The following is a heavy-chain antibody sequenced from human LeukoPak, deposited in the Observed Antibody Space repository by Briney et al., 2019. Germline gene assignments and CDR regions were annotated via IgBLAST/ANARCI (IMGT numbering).Heavy chain of an antibody. CDR3: ARDPHDYSIIYFDY. CDR1: SYSISSGYY. V-gene: IGHV4-38-2*02. D-gene: IGHD4-11*01. CDR2: IFRSGST. J-gene: IGHJ4*02. Sequence: PSETLSLTCTVSSYSISSGYYWGWIRLPPGKGLEWIGSIFRSGSTYYNPSLKSRLTISVDTSKNQFSLNLNSVTAADTAIYYCARDPHDYSIIYFDYWGQGILVTVSS.